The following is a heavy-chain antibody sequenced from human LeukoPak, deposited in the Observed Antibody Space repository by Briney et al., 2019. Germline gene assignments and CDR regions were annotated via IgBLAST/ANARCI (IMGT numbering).Heavy chain of an antibody. J-gene: IGHJ4*02. D-gene: IGHD3-22*01. Sequence: SETLSLTCTVSGGSISSSSYYWGWIRQPPGKGLEWIGSIYHSGSTYYNPSLKSRVTISVDTSKNQFSLKLSSVTAADTAVYYCARESRDSSGYYFFWGQGTLVTVSS. CDR1: GGSISSSSYY. CDR2: IYHSGST. CDR3: ARESRDSSGYYFF. V-gene: IGHV4-39*07.